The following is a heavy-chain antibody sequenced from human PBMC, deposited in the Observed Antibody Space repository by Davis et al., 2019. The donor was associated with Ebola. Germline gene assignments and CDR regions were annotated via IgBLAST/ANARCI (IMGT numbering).Heavy chain of an antibody. V-gene: IGHV1-3*01. J-gene: IGHJ4*02. Sequence: ASVKVSCKASGYSFTNYAMQWVRQAPGQSLEWIGWIKGVNGNTKYSQKFQGRVTLTRDTSATIGYMQLSGLKSEDTAVYYCARDLDANIGDVGTPMFWGQGTLVSVSS. CDR1: GYSFTNYA. CDR3: ARDLDANIGDVGTPMF. CDR2: IKGVNGNT. D-gene: IGHD3-10*02.